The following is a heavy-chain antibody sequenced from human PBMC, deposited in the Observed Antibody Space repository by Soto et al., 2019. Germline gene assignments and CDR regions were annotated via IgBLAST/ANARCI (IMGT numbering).Heavy chain of an antibody. CDR1: GGSISSYY. Sequence: SETLSLTCTVSGGSISSYYWSWIRQPPGKGLEWIGYIYYTGTTNYNPSLKSRVTISVDTSENQFSLKLSSVTTADTAAYYCTKLPWADYGGIFDPWGQGTLVTVSS. V-gene: IGHV4-59*01. CDR2: IYYTGTT. D-gene: IGHD4-17*01. CDR3: TKLPWADYGGIFDP. J-gene: IGHJ5*02.